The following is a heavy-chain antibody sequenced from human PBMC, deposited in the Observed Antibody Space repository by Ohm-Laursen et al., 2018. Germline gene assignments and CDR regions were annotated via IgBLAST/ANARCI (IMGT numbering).Heavy chain of an antibody. CDR3: AKSAPYCGGDCQNGY. CDR1: GFTFSGSA. D-gene: IGHD2-21*02. Sequence: SLRLSCSASGFTFSGSAMHWVRQAPGKGLEWVSAISDSGGSTYYADSVKGRFTIFRDNSKNTLYLQMNSLRAEDTTVYYCAKSAPYCGGDCQNGYWGQGTLVTVSS. V-gene: IGHV3-23*01. J-gene: IGHJ4*02. CDR2: ISDSGGST.